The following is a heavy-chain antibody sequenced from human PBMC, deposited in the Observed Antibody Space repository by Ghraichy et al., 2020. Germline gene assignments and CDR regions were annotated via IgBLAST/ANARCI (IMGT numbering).Heavy chain of an antibody. D-gene: IGHD5-12*01. Sequence: SVKVSCKASGGTSNNYAVFWVRQAPGQGLEWIGGSIPSIGTTNYAQKFQGRVTITTDESTSTAYMEVDRLRSDDTAVYYCARGDFSGYANEISDYWGQGTLVTASS. J-gene: IGHJ4*02. V-gene: IGHV1-69*05. CDR1: GGTSNNYA. CDR3: ARGDFSGYANEISDY. CDR2: SIPSIGTT.